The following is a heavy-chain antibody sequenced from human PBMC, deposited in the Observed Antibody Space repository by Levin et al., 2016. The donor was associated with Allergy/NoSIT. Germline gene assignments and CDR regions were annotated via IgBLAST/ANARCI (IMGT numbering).Heavy chain of an antibody. CDR2: ISSSGGTT. V-gene: IGHV3-23*01. Sequence: WIRQPPGKGLEWVSAISSSGGTTYYADSVKGRFTISRDNFRNTLYLQMNGLRAEDTAVYYCAPRGWGSNYDQSNWLDPWGQGTLVTVSS. J-gene: IGHJ5*02. CDR3: APRGWGSNYDQSNWLDP. D-gene: IGHD3-16*01.